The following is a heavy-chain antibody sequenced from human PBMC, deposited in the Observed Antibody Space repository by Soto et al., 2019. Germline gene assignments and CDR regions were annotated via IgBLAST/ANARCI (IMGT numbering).Heavy chain of an antibody. CDR2: IYYRGST. D-gene: IGHD2-15*01. CDR3: ARIPVETSIIYCFDY. J-gene: IGHJ4*02. Sequence: QVQLQESGPGLVKAAEPLYLTCTVSGGSFSSVNYYWSWIRQPTGKGREWMGNIYYRGSTNYNTSLNSRGAILVDKSKKQFSLKVSSVPASDTAVYYCARIPVETSIIYCFDYWGQGTLVTVSS. V-gene: IGHV4-61*01. CDR1: GGSFSSVNYY.